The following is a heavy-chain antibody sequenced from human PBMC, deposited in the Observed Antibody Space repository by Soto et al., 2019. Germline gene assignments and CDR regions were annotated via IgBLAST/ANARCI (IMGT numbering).Heavy chain of an antibody. V-gene: IGHV4-30-4*02. CDR2: IYYSGNT. Sequence: SETLSLTCTVSGRSISSVNYYWSWIRQPPGKGPEWIGYIYYSGNTYYNPSLKSRVTISVDTSKNQFSLKLSSVTAADTAVYYCARGYPGEYFHHWGQGTLVTVSS. D-gene: IGHD1-20*01. CDR3: ARGYPGEYFHH. J-gene: IGHJ1*01. CDR1: GRSISSVNYY.